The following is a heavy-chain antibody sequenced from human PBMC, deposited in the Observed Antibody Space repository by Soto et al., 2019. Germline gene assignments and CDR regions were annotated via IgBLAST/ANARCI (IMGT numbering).Heavy chain of an antibody. CDR1: GYTFTSYG. J-gene: IGHJ5*02. CDR3: ARLVYCGGDCVGWFDP. Sequence: VASVKVSCKASGYTFTSYGISWVRQAPGQGLEWMGWISAYNGNTNYAQKLQGRVTMTTDTSTSTAYMELRSLRSDDTAVYYCARLVYCGGDCVGWFDPWGQGTLVTVSS. V-gene: IGHV1-18*01. CDR2: ISAYNGNT. D-gene: IGHD2-21*01.